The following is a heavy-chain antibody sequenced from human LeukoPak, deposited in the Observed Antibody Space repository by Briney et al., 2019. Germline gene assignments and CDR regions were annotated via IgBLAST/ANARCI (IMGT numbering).Heavy chain of an antibody. J-gene: IGHJ6*03. CDR3: ARGQLVRFFYYYMDV. D-gene: IGHD6-6*01. CDR2: ISSSSSTI. CDR1: GFTFSSYE. V-gene: IGHV3-48*01. Sequence: GGSLRLSCAASGFTFSSYEMNWVRQAPGKGLEWVSYISSSSSTIYYADSVKGRFTISRDNAKNSLYLQMNSLRAEDTAVYYCARGQLVRFFYYYMDVWGKGTTVTVSS.